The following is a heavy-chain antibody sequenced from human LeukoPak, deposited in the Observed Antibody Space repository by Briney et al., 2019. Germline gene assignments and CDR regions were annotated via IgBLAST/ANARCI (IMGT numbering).Heavy chain of an antibody. CDR3: ASRIAVAGTGFDY. CDR1: GGTFSSYA. CDR2: IIPIFGTA. D-gene: IGHD6-19*01. Sequence: SVKVSCKASGGTFSSYAISWVRQAPGQGLEWMGGIIPIFGTANYAQKFQGRVTITADKSTGTAYMELSSLRSEDTAVYYCASRIAVAGTGFDYWGQGTLVTVSS. J-gene: IGHJ4*02. V-gene: IGHV1-69*06.